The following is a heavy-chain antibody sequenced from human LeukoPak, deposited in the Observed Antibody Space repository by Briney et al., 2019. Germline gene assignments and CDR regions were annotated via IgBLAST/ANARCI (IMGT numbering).Heavy chain of an antibody. V-gene: IGHV3-48*03. CDR1: GFTFSSYE. CDR2: ISSSGSTK. J-gene: IGHJ4*02. D-gene: IGHD5-24*01. Sequence: GGSLRLSCAASGFTFSSYEMNWVRQAPGKGLEWLSYISSSGSTKYYVDSVKGRLTISRDNAKNSLYLQMNSLRAEDTAVYFCARDRGGRLHPPLDFWGQGTLVTVSS. CDR3: ARDRGGRLHPPLDF.